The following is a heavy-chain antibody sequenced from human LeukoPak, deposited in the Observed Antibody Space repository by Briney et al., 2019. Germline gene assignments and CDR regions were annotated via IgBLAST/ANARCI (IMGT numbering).Heavy chain of an antibody. CDR1: GFTFSSYA. D-gene: IGHD1-26*01. V-gene: IGHV3-23*01. CDR2: ISGSGGST. J-gene: IGHJ4*02. Sequence: PGGSLRLSCAASGFTFSSYAMSWVRQAPGKGLEWVSAISGSGGSTYYADSVKGRFTISRDNSKNTLYLQMNSLRAEDTAVYYCVKDSPIVGATAHSDDYWGQGTLVTVSS. CDR3: VKDSPIVGATAHSDDY.